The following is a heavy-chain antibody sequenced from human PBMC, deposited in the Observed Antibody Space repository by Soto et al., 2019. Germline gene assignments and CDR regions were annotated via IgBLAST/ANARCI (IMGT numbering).Heavy chain of an antibody. CDR2: IYNGGRT. CDR3: ATRFYTSGVLLDY. D-gene: IGHD2-2*02. Sequence: WIRKSPGKGLEYIGYIYNGGRTDYNPSLKSRVIISVDTSKNQFSLKLTSVTAADTAVYYCATRFYTSGVLLDYCGQGTLVTVSS. J-gene: IGHJ4*02. V-gene: IGHV4-59*03.